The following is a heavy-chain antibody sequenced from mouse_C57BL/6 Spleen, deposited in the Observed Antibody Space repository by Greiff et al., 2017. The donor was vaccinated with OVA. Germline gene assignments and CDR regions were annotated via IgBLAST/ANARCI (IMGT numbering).Heavy chain of an antibody. CDR3: ARVITTVVATKREYYFDY. CDR2: ISDGGSYT. Sequence: EVQRVESGGGLVKPGGSLKLSCAASGFTFSSYAMSWVRQTPEKRLEWVATISDGGSYTYYPDNVKGRFTISRGNAKNNLYLQMSHLKSEDTAMYYCARVITTVVATKREYYFDYWGQGTTLTVSS. J-gene: IGHJ2*01. V-gene: IGHV5-4*01. D-gene: IGHD1-1*01. CDR1: GFTFSSYA.